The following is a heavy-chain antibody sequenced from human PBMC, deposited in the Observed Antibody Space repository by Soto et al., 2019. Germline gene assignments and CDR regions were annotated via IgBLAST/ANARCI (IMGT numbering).Heavy chain of an antibody. J-gene: IGHJ4*02. CDR2: VYYTGTT. CDR3: ARAAAADY. V-gene: IGHV4-59*01. CDR1: GGSIINYY. Sequence: ASETLSLTCTVSGGSIINYYWGWIRQPPGKGLEWIGYVYYTGTTHFNPSLKSRVSMSVDTSKNQFSLKLTSVTSADTAVYYCARAAAADYWGQGTLVTVSS. D-gene: IGHD6-13*01.